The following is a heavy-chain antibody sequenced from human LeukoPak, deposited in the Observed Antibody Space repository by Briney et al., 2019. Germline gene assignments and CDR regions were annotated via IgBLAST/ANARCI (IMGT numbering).Heavy chain of an antibody. V-gene: IGHV4-59*01. CDR3: ARLKYQLPGGFDP. Sequence: SETLSLTCTVSGGSISSYYRSWIRQPPGKGLEWIGYIYYSGSTNYNPSLKSRVTISVDTSKNQFSPKLSSVTAADTAVYYCARLKYQLPGGFDPWGQGTLVTVSS. CDR2: IYYSGST. CDR1: GGSISSYY. D-gene: IGHD2-2*01. J-gene: IGHJ5*02.